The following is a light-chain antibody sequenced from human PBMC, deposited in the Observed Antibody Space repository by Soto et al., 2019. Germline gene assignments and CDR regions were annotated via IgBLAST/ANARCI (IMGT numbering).Light chain of an antibody. J-gene: IGLJ2*01. CDR2: EVT. Sequence: QSALTQPPSASGSPGQSVAISCTGTSSGFGAYNYVSWYQQHPGKAPKLMIYEVTKRPSGVPDRFSGSKSGNTASLPVSGLQAEDEADYYCSFHEGSNTLVFGGGTKLTVL. CDR3: SFHEGSNTLV. CDR1: SSGFGAYNY. V-gene: IGLV2-8*01.